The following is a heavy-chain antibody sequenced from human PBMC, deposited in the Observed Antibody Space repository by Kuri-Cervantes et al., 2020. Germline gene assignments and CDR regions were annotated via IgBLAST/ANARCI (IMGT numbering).Heavy chain of an antibody. V-gene: IGHV3-7*01. CDR2: IKQDGSEK. CDR1: GFTFSSYS. Sequence: GESLKISCAASGFTFSSYSMNWVRQAPGKGLEWVANIKQDGSEKYYVDSVKGRFTISRDNAKDSLYLQMNSLRAEDTAVYYCASQYSSSWYLTDWGQGTLVTCYS. D-gene: IGHD6-13*01. J-gene: IGHJ4*02. CDR3: ASQYSSSWYLTD.